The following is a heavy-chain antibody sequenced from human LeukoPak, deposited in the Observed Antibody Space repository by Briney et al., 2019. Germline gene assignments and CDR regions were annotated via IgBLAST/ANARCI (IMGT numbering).Heavy chain of an antibody. CDR3: AKGSSGYFADL. CDR1: GFTFNNYG. D-gene: IGHD3-22*01. CDR2: ISNDGGGT. V-gene: IGHV3-23*02. J-gene: IGHJ5*02. Sequence: QTGGSLRLSCAASGFTFNNYGLIWVRQAPGKGLEWVAAISNDGGGTMYGGFVEGRFTISRDNSKNTLFLQMNSLRAEDTALYYCAKGSSGYFADLWGQGTLVTVSS.